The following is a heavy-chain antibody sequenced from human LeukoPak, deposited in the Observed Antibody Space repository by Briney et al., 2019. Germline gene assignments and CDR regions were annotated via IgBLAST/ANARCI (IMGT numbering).Heavy chain of an antibody. V-gene: IGHV3-48*03. J-gene: IGHJ4*02. CDR2: ISSSGSTI. D-gene: IGHD5-18*01. Sequence: GGSLRLSCAVSGFTFSSYEMNWVRQAPAQGLEWVSYISSSGSTIYYADSVKGRFAISRDNAKNSLYLPMNSLRAEDTAVYYCAREGYNYGYVPYFDYWGQGTLVTVSS. CDR3: AREGYNYGYVPYFDY. CDR1: GFTFSSYE.